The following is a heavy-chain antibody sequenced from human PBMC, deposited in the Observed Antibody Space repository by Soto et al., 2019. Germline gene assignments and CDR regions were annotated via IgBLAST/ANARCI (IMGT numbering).Heavy chain of an antibody. J-gene: IGHJ6*02. CDR1: GGTFSSYA. V-gene: IGHV1-69*06. D-gene: IGHD6-19*01. CDR3: ARGYSSGGYGMDV. CDR2: IIPIFGTA. Sequence: ASVKGSCKASGGTFSSYAISWVRQAPGQGLEWMGGIIPIFGTANYAQKFQGRVTITADKSTSTAYMELSSLRSEDTAVYYCARGYSSGGYGMDVWGQGTTVTVSS.